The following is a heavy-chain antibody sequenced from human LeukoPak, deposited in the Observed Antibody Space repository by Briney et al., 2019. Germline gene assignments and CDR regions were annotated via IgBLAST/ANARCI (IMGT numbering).Heavy chain of an antibody. V-gene: IGHV3-7*01. CDR3: ARDKDSGPTHLHW. Sequence: GGSLRLSCAGSGFTFSSYWMSWVRQAPGKGLEWVANIKQDGSVTYYVDSVKGRFTISRDNAKNSVYLQMNSLRAEDTAVYFCARDKDSGPTHLHWWGQGTLVTVSS. CDR1: GFTFSSYW. CDR2: IKQDGSVT. D-gene: IGHD1-26*01. J-gene: IGHJ4*02.